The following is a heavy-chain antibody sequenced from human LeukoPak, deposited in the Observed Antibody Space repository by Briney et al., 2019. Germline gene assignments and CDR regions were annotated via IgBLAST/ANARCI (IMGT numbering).Heavy chain of an antibody. D-gene: IGHD6-13*01. CDR1: GGTFSSYA. CDR2: IIPIFGTA. CDR3: ARVAAGTSPLGY. Sequence: SVKVSCKASGGTFSSYAISWVRQAPGQGLEWMGGIIPIFGTANYAQKFQGRVTITTGESTSTAYMELSSLRSEDTAVYYCARVAAGTSPLGYWGQGTLVTVSS. J-gene: IGHJ4*02. V-gene: IGHV1-69*05.